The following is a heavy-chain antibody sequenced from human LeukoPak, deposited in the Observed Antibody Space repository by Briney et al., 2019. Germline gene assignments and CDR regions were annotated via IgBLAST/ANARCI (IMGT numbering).Heavy chain of an antibody. Sequence: GGSLRLSCAASGFTFSSYAMHWVRQAPGKGLEWVAVISYDGSNKYYADSVRGRFTISRDNSKNTLYLQMNSLGAEDTAVYYCAKSRLGYCSGGSCYWGLAFDYWGQETLVTVSS. CDR2: ISYDGSNK. J-gene: IGHJ4*02. CDR3: AKSRLGYCSGGSCYWGLAFDY. D-gene: IGHD2-15*01. CDR1: GFTFSSYA. V-gene: IGHV3-30-3*02.